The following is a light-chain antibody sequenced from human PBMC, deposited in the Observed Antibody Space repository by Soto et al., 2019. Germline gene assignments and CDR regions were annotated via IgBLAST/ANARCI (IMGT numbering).Light chain of an antibody. CDR2: RNT. CDR3: ATWDDTLSGVV. J-gene: IGLJ2*01. Sequence: QSVLTQPPSASGTPGQRVTISCSGSSSNIGSKFVDWFQQAPGTAPKLLIYRNTQRPSGVPDRFSGSKSGTSASLAISGLRSEDEAYYYCATWDDTLSGVVFGGGTKLTVL. CDR1: SSNIGSKF. V-gene: IGLV1-47*01.